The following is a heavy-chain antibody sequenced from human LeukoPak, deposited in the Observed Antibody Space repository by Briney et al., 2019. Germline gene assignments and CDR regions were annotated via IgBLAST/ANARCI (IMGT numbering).Heavy chain of an antibody. Sequence: PGGSLRVSCAASGFTVINNYMRWVRQARGKGLEWVSSIYSRGSTSYVDSVKGRFTISRDNSKNTLFLQMNSLRVEDTAVYYCARDYYGPWGQGTLVTVSS. V-gene: IGHV3-66*03. CDR1: GFTVINNY. D-gene: IGHD3-22*01. CDR2: IYSRGST. J-gene: IGHJ5*02. CDR3: ARDYYGP.